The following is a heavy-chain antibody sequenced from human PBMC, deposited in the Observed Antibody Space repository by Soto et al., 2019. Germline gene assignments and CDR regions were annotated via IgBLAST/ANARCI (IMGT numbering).Heavy chain of an antibody. CDR3: ARDKITGLFDY. J-gene: IGHJ4*02. V-gene: IGHV4-59*12. D-gene: IGHD2-8*02. Sequence: SETLSLTCTVSGGSISSYYWSWIRQPPGKGLEWIGYIYYSGNTNYNPSLKSRVTISVDTSKNQFSLKLTSVTAADTAVYYCARDKITGLFDYWGRGTLVTVSS. CDR2: IYYSGNT. CDR1: GGSISSYY.